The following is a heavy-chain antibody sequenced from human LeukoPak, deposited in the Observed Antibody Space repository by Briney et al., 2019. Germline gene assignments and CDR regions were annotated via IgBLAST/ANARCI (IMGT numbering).Heavy chain of an antibody. CDR2: IWYDGSNK. J-gene: IGHJ4*02. CDR1: GFTFSSYG. V-gene: IGHV3-33*01. CDR3: ARDLTYYYDSSGYYLDF. Sequence: PVGSLRLSCAASGFTFSSYGMHWVRQAPGKGLEWVAVIWYDGSNKYYADSVKGRFTISRDNSKNTLYLQMNSLRAEDTAVYYCARDLTYYYDSSGYYLDFWGQGTLVTVSS. D-gene: IGHD3-22*01.